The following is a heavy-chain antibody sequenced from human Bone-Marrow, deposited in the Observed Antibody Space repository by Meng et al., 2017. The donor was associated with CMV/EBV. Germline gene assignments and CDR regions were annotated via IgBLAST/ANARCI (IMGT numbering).Heavy chain of an antibody. CDR1: GFTFSDYY. V-gene: IGHV3-53*01. J-gene: IGHJ5*02. CDR3: ARVGYSNYAVSYNWFDP. Sequence: GGSLRLSCAASGFTFSDYYMSWVRQAPGKGLEWVSVIYSGGSTYYADSVKGRFTISRDNSKNTLYLQMNSLRAEDTAVYYCARVGYSNYAVSYNWFDPWGQGTLVTVSS. CDR2: IYSGGST. D-gene: IGHD4-11*01.